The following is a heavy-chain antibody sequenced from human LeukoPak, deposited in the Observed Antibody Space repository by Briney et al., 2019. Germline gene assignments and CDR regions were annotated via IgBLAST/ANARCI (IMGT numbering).Heavy chain of an antibody. J-gene: IGHJ4*02. CDR1: GFTFDKYS. D-gene: IGHD3-10*01. CDR2: ISSASITI. Sequence: GGSLRLSCAASGFTFDKYSMNWVRQAPGKGLEWVSHISSASITIYYADSVKGRFTISRDNAKSSLYLHMTSLRAEDTAPYYCARDYYRSGSYAVDFWGQGTLVTVSP. V-gene: IGHV3-48*01. CDR3: ARDYYRSGSYAVDF.